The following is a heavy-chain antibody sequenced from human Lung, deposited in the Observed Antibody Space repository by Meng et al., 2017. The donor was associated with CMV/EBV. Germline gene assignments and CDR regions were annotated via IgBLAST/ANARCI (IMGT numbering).Heavy chain of an antibody. CDR1: GFTFGDYA. J-gene: IGHJ4*02. V-gene: IGHV3-49*04. Sequence: GESLKISCTASGFTFGDYAMTWVRQAPGKGLEWVGFIRSKAHGGTTDYAASVKGRFTISRDDSENIAYLEMNDLKTDDTAVYFCARVVTEGATDYWGQGTLVTVSS. D-gene: IGHD4-23*01. CDR2: IRSKAHGGTT. CDR3: ARVVTEGATDY.